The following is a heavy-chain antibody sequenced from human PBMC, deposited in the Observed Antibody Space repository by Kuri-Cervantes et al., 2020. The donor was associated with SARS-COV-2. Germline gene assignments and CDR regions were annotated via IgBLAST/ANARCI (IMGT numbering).Heavy chain of an antibody. Sequence: GSLRLSCAVYGRSFSGYYWSWIRQSPGKGLEWIGEISHSGSTNYNSSLKSRVTISIDTSRNQFSLRLSSVTAADTAVYFCARGCNRITIFGVVNIPAAENWFDPWGQGTLVTVSS. CDR2: ISHSGST. D-gene: IGHD3-3*01. CDR3: ARGCNRITIFGVVNIPAAENWFDP. CDR1: GRSFSGYY. J-gene: IGHJ5*02. V-gene: IGHV4-34*01.